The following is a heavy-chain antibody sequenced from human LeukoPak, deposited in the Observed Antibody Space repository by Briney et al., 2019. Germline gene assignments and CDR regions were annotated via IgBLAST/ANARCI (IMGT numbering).Heavy chain of an antibody. CDR1: GGSISNYY. J-gene: IGHJ4*02. CDR2: IYYSGST. Sequence: SETLSLTCTVSGGSISNYYWSWIRQPPGKGLEWIGYIYYSGSTNYNPSLKSRVTISVDTSKNQFSLKLSSVTAADTAVYYCARCLVGATYYFDYWGQGTLVTVSS. V-gene: IGHV4-59*01. D-gene: IGHD1-26*01. CDR3: ARCLVGATYYFDY.